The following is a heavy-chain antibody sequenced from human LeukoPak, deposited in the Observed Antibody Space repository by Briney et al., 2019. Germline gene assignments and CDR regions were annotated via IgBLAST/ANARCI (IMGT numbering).Heavy chain of an antibody. CDR3: AREPIVVVVAATPDDYYYYYGMDV. CDR2: IYYSGST. V-gene: IGHV4-38-2*02. Sequence: SETLSLTCTVSGYSISSGYYWGWIRQPPGKGLEWIGCIYYSGSTYYNPSLRSRVTISVDKSKNQFSLKLSSVSAADTAVYYCAREPIVVVVAATPDDYYYYYGMDVWGQGTTVTVSS. J-gene: IGHJ6*02. D-gene: IGHD2-15*01. CDR1: GYSISSGYY.